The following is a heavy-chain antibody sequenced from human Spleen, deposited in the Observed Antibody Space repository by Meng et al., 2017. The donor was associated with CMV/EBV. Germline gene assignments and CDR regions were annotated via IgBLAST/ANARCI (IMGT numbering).Heavy chain of an antibody. D-gene: IGHD2-2*02. CDR3: ARDPHDCSSTSCYNFDY. Sequence: YTFPSYGISWVRQAPGQGLEWMGWISAYNGNTNYAQKLQGRVTMTTDTSTSTAYMELRSLRSDDTAVYYCARDPHDCSSTSCYNFDYWGQGTLVTVSS. CDR2: ISAYNGNT. CDR1: YTFPSYG. V-gene: IGHV1-18*01. J-gene: IGHJ4*02.